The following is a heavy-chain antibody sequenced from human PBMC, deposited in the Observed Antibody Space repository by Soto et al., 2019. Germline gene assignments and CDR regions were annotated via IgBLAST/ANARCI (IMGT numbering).Heavy chain of an antibody. D-gene: IGHD6-13*01. V-gene: IGHV1-69*13. Sequence: AASVKVSCKASGGTFSSYAISWVRQAPGQGLEWMGGIIPIFGTANYAQKFQGRVTITADESTSTAYMELSSLRSEDTAVYYCASSNGDSSWYYYYYGMDVWGQGTTVTVSS. CDR1: GGTFSSYA. J-gene: IGHJ6*02. CDR2: IIPIFGTA. CDR3: ASSNGDSSWYYYYYGMDV.